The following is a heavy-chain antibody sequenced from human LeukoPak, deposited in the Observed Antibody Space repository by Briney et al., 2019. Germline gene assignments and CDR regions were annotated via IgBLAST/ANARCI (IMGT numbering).Heavy chain of an antibody. CDR2: ISHSSSYI. J-gene: IGHJ1*01. CDR1: DFTFSSYS. V-gene: IGHV3-21*01. CDR3: ARDGSSRSLQY. Sequence: GGSLRLSCVASDFTFSSYSMNWVRQAPGKGLEWVSSISHSSSYIYYADSVKGRFTISRDNAKNSLYLQMNNLRVEDTAVYHCARDGSSRSLQYWGQGTLVTVSS.